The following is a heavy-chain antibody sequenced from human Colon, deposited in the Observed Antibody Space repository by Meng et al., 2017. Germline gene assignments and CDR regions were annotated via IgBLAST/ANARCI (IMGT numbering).Heavy chain of an antibody. CDR3: AKGRTSDY. J-gene: IGHJ4*02. CDR1: ASHLSMYA. D-gene: IGHD3/OR15-3a*01. V-gene: IGHV3-23*01. CDR2: IRNIGTSP. Sequence: GSLVPCCVVSASHLSMYAMSWAGQAHEKGLEWVSAIRNIGTSPYAADSVKGRFPISSDNSRNTLYLQMNSLRAEDTAVYYCAKGRTSDYWGQGTLVTVSS.